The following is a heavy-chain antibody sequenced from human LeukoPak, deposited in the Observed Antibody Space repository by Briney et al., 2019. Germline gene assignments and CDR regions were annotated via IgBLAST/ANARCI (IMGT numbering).Heavy chain of an antibody. CDR1: GFTFSGSA. CDR2: IRSKANSYAT. J-gene: IGHJ4*02. CDR3: ASAGYSYGGY. Sequence: GGSLKLSCAASGFTFSGSAMHWVRQASGKGLEWVGRIRSKANSYATAYAASVKGRFTISRDDSKNTAYLQMNSLRAEDTAVYYCASAGYSYGGYWGQGTLVTVSS. V-gene: IGHV3-73*01. D-gene: IGHD5-18*01.